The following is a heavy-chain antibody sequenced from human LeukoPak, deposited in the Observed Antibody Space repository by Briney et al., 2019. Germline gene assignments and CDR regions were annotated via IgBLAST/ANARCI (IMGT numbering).Heavy chain of an antibody. CDR3: VRVSCTNGVCYGFDY. CDR1: GFTFSRYW. Sequence: GGSLRLPCAASGFTFSRYWISWVRQAPGKGLEWVANIKQDGSEKYYVDSVKGRFTISRGNAKNSLYLQMNSLRGEDTAVYYCVRVSCTNGVCYGFDYWGQGTLVTVSS. D-gene: IGHD2-8*01. V-gene: IGHV3-7*01. J-gene: IGHJ4*02. CDR2: IKQDGSEK.